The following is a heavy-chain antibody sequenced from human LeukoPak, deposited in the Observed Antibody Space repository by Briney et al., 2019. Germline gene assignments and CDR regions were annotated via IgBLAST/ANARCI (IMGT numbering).Heavy chain of an antibody. CDR1: GGSISSGDYY. CDR3: ARYSSSWPAAGYYYMDV. V-gene: IGHV4-30-4*08. D-gene: IGHD6-13*01. Sequence: SQTLSLTCTVSGGSISSGDYYWSWIHQPPGKGLEWIGYIYYSGSTYYNPSLKSRVTISVDTSKNQFSLKLSSVTAADMAVYYCARYSSSWPAAGYYYMDVWGKGTTVTVSS. CDR2: IYYSGST. J-gene: IGHJ6*03.